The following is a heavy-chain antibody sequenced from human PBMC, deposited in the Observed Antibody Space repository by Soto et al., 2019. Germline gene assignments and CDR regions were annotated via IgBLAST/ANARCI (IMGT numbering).Heavy chain of an antibody. D-gene: IGHD5-12*01. CDR1: GYTFTSYA. Sequence: ASVKVSCKASGYTFTSYAMHWVRQAPGQGLEWMGWISAYNGNTNYAQRLQGRVTMTTDTSTSTAYMELRSLRSDDTAVYYCARGSGYSKPFHFDYWGQGTLVTVSS. CDR3: ARGSGYSKPFHFDY. CDR2: ISAYNGNT. V-gene: IGHV1-18*01. J-gene: IGHJ4*02.